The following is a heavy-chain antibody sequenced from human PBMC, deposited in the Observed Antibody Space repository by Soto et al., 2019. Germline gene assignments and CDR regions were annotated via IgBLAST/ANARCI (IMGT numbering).Heavy chain of an antibody. Sequence: SETLSLTCTVSGGSISSYYWSWIRQPPGKGLEWIGYIHYSGSTYYNPSLKSRVTISVDTSKNQFSLKLSSVTAADTAVYYCARNLYYYGSGSPRFDPWGQGTLVTVSS. D-gene: IGHD3-10*01. V-gene: IGHV4-59*12. CDR2: IHYSGST. CDR3: ARNLYYYGSGSPRFDP. J-gene: IGHJ5*02. CDR1: GGSISSYY.